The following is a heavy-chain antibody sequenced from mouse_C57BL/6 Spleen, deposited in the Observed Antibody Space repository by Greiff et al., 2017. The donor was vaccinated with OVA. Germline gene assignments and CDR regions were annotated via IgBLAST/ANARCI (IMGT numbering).Heavy chain of an antibody. CDR3: ARLPPPGAWFAY. V-gene: IGHV5-9*01. Sequence: EVQVVESGGGLVKPGGSLKLSCAASGFTFSSYTMSWVRQTPEKRLEWVATISGGGGNTYYPDSVKGRFTISRDNAKNTLYLQMSSLRSEDTALYYCARLPPPGAWFAYWGQGTLVTVSA. J-gene: IGHJ3*01. CDR1: GFTFSSYT. CDR2: ISGGGGNT.